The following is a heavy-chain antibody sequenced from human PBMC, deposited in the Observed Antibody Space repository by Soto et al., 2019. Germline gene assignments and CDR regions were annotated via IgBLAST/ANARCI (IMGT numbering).Heavy chain of an antibody. Sequence: GGSLRLSCAASGFTFSSYSMNWVRQAPGKGLEWVSSISSSSSYIYYADSVKGRFTISRDNAKNSLYLQMNSLRAEDTAVYYCARSTEPPFRYYDSSGYYFDYWGQGTLVTVSS. CDR3: ARSTEPPFRYYDSSGYYFDY. J-gene: IGHJ4*02. V-gene: IGHV3-21*01. CDR1: GFTFSSYS. D-gene: IGHD3-22*01. CDR2: ISSSSSYI.